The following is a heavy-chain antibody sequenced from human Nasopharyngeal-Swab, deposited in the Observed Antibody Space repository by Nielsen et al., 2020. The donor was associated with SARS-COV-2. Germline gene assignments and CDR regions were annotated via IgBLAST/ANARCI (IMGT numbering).Heavy chain of an antibody. J-gene: IGHJ6*02. CDR2: IKQDGSEK. CDR3: ARRQYGDYYYYYGTDV. D-gene: IGHD4-17*01. Sequence: GESLKISCAASGFTFSSYWMSWVRQAPGKGLEWVANIKQDGSEKYYVDSVKGRFTISRDNAKNSLYLQMNSLRAEDTAVYYCARRQYGDYYYYYGTDVWGQGTTVTVSS. V-gene: IGHV3-7*03. CDR1: GFTFSSYW.